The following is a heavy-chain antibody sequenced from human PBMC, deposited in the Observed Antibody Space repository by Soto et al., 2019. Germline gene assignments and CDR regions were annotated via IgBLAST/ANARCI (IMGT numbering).Heavy chain of an antibody. D-gene: IGHD5-12*01. Sequence: QVQLQESGPGLVKPSETLSLTCTVSGGSISSYYWSWIRQPPGKGLEWIGYTSYSGSTNYNPSLTSRLTLSVATSKNQFSLRLSSVTAADTAVYDFARLGGGYGGYDRDFAYGSQGTLVTVSS. J-gene: IGHJ4*02. V-gene: IGHV4-59*08. CDR1: GGSISSYY. CDR2: TSYSGST. CDR3: ARLGGGYGGYDRDFAY.